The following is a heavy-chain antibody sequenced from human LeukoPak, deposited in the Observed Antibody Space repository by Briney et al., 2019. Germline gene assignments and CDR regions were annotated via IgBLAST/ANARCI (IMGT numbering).Heavy chain of an antibody. CDR1: GFTFSNAW. D-gene: IGHD6-13*01. CDR3: DLRLYGSSPYRLDV. CDR2: IKSKTDGGTA. Sequence: PGGSLRLSCAASGFTFSNAWMSWVRQAPGKGLEWVGRIKSKTDGGTADYAAPVKGRFTISRDDSKNTLYLQMSSLKTEDTAVYYCDLRLYGSSPYRLDVWGQGTTVTVSS. J-gene: IGHJ6*02. V-gene: IGHV3-15*01.